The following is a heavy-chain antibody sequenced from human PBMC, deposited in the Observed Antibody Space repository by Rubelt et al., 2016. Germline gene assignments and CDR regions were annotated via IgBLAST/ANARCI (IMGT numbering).Heavy chain of an antibody. Sequence: QVQLQESGPGLVKPSETLSLTCTVSGLYISNGYFWAWIRQPPGKGLEWIGRIYHDGTTYYNPSLKRRVRVSVDTSNNQFSLNMKSLSAADTATYYCARMGRHYFDYWGQGILVTVSS. CDR3: ARMGRHYFDY. V-gene: IGHV4-38-2*02. D-gene: IGHD5-24*01. J-gene: IGHJ4*02. CDR1: GLYISNGYF. CDR2: IYHDGTT.